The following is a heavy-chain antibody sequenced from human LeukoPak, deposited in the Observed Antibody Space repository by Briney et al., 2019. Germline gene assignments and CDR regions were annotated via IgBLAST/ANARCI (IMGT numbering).Heavy chain of an antibody. Sequence: GGSLRLFCAASGFTFSSYAMSWVRQAPGKGLEWVSAISGSGGSTYYADSVKGRFTISRDNSKNTLYLQMNSLRAEDTAVYYCAKTRPIYSSGWYTDYWGQGTLVIVSS. D-gene: IGHD6-19*01. V-gene: IGHV3-23*01. CDR1: GFTFSSYA. CDR3: AKTRPIYSSGWYTDY. J-gene: IGHJ4*02. CDR2: ISGSGGST.